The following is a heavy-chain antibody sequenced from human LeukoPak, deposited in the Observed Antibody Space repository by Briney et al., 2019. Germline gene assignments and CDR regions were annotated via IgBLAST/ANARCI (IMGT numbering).Heavy chain of an antibody. V-gene: IGHV1-69*13. CDR2: IIPIFGTA. CDR3: ARGGDFVPTVTNFDY. CDR1: GGTFSSYA. Sequence: SVKVSCKASGGTFSSYAISWVRQAPGQGLEWMGGIIPIFGTANYAQKFQGRVTITADESASTAYMELSSLRSEDTAVYYCARGGDFVPTVTNFDYWGQGTLVTVSS. J-gene: IGHJ4*02. D-gene: IGHD4-17*01.